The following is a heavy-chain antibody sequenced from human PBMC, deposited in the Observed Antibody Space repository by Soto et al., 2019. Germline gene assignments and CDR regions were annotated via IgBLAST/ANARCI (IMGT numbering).Heavy chain of an antibody. D-gene: IGHD3-10*01. V-gene: IGHV4-38-2*02. Sequence: PSETLSLTCAVSGYSISSGYYWGWIREPPGKGLEWIGSMSHGGSTYYNPSLKSRVTISVDSSKNQFSVRLSSVTAADTAVYYCAREANGSASYFEYFVEYWGQVALVTVSS. CDR1: GYSISSGYY. CDR2: MSHGGST. J-gene: IGHJ4*02. CDR3: AREANGSASYFEYFVEY.